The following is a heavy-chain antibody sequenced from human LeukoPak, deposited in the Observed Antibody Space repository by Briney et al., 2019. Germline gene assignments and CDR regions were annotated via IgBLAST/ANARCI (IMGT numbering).Heavy chain of an antibody. V-gene: IGHV3-66*04. D-gene: IGHD3-10*01. CDR3: ARRMRDSGGSYPPLVDV. Sequence: GSLRLSCAASGFTVSNNYVSWVRQAPGKGLEWVSVIYTGANTKYSDSAKGRFTISRDNSKNTVYLQMNSLRADDTAVYYCARRMRDSGGSYPPLVDVWGQGTTVTVSS. CDR1: GFTVSNNY. CDR2: IYTGANT. J-gene: IGHJ6*02.